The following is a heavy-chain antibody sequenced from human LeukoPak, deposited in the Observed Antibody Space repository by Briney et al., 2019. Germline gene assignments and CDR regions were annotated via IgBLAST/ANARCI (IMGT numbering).Heavy chain of an antibody. J-gene: IGHJ4*02. V-gene: IGHV4-59*01. CDR3: ARAPYCSGGSCYSFDY. CDR2: IYYSGST. Sequence: PSETLSLTCTVSGGSISSYYWSWIRQPPGKGLEWIGYIYYSGSTNYNPSLKSRVTISVDTSKNQFSLKLSSATAADTAVYYCARAPYCSGGSCYSFDYWGQGTLVTVSS. CDR1: GGSISSYY. D-gene: IGHD2-15*01.